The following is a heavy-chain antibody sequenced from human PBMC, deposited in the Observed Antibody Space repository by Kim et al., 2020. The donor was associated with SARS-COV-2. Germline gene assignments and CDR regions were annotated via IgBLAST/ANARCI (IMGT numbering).Heavy chain of an antibody. CDR2: FYHSGST. D-gene: IGHD2-21*02. CDR3: ARDIVVVTSTGPDAFDI. Sequence: SETLSLTCAVSGGSISSSNWWSWVRQPPGKGLEWIGEFYHSGSTNYNPSLKSRVTISVDKSKNQFSLKLSSVTAADTAVYYCARDIVVVTSTGPDAFDIWGQGTMVTVSS. J-gene: IGHJ3*02. V-gene: IGHV4-4*02. CDR1: GGSISSSNW.